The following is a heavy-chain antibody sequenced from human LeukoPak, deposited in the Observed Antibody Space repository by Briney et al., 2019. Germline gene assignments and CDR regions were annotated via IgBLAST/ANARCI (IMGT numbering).Heavy chain of an antibody. J-gene: IGHJ6*03. CDR1: GFTFSTYS. D-gene: IGHD2-15*01. V-gene: IGHV3-21*01. CDR3: ARGYCSGGSCYSDYYYYYMDV. Sequence: GGSLRLSCAASGFTFSTYSMNWVRQAPGKGLEWVSSITSSSSYIYYADSVKGRFTISRDNAKNSLYLQMNSLRAEDTAVYYCARGYCSGGSCYSDYYYYYMDVSGKGTTVTVSS. CDR2: ITSSSSYI.